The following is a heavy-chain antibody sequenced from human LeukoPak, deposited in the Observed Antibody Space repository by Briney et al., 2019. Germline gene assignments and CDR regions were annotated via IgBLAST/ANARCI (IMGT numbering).Heavy chain of an antibody. CDR3: ARRDRYCSGGSCGYYFDY. J-gene: IGHJ4*02. D-gene: IGHD2-15*01. Sequence: GGSLRLSCAASGFTFSDHYMDWVRQAAGEGLEWVVRTRNKANSYTTEYAAAVKGRFTISRDDSKNSLYLQMNSLKTEDTAVYYCARRDRYCSGGSCGYYFDYWGQGTLVTVSS. CDR1: GFTFSDHY. V-gene: IGHV3-72*01. CDR2: TRNKANSYTT.